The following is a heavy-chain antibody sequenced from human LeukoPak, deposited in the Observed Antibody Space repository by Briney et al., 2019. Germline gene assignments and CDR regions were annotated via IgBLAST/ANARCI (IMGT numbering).Heavy chain of an antibody. CDR1: GFTFSSYA. Sequence: PGGSLRLSCAASGFTFSSYAMHWVRQAPGKGLEWVAVISYDGSNKYYADSVKGRFTISRDNSKNTLYLQKNSLRAEDTAVYYCARDPAAGNYYYMDVWGKGTTVTVSS. CDR2: ISYDGSNK. CDR3: ARDPAAGNYYYMDV. J-gene: IGHJ6*03. D-gene: IGHD6-13*01. V-gene: IGHV3-30*01.